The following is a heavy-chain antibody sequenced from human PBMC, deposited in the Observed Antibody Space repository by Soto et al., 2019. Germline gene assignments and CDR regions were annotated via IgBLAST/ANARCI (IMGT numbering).Heavy chain of an antibody. J-gene: IGHJ4*02. CDR1: ESTVSRDW. D-gene: IGHD1-26*01. CDR2: INQDGSEK. V-gene: IGHV3-7*04. Sequence: EVHLVESGGGLVQTGGSLRLSCAIFESTVSRDWMNWVRQAPGKGLEWVAHINQDGSEKYYVDSVKGRFTISRDNAKKALYLQMNSLCPADTGMYYCSGGVGDAFWGQGTLVTVSS. CDR3: SGGVGDAF.